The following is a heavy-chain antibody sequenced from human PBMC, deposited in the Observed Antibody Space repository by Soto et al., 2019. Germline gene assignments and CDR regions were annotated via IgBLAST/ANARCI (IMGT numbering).Heavy chain of an antibody. Sequence: GGSLRLSCAASGLTFGTYDMHWGRQAPGKGLEWVAVISYDGSNKYYVDSVKGRFTISRDNSKNILYLQMNSLRPEDTAVYYCAKGALRFRVFGYMDVWGKGTTVTVSS. CDR2: ISYDGSNK. CDR3: AKGALRFRVFGYMDV. V-gene: IGHV3-30*18. D-gene: IGHD3-3*01. J-gene: IGHJ6*03. CDR1: GLTFGTYD.